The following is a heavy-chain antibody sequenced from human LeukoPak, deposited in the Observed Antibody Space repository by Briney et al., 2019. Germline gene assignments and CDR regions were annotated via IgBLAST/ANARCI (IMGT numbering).Heavy chain of an antibody. V-gene: IGHV4-34*01. Sequence: SETLSLTCTVSGGSISSYYWSWIRQPPGKGLEWIGEINHSGSTNYNPSLKSRVTISVDTSKNQFSLKLSSVTAADTAVYYCARGVTTVTTVFDYWGQGTLATVSS. D-gene: IGHD4-17*01. CDR3: ARGVTTVTTVFDY. CDR2: INHSGST. J-gene: IGHJ4*02. CDR1: GGSISSYY.